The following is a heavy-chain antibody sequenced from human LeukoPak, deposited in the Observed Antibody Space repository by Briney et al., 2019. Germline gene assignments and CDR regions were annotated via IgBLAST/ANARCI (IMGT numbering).Heavy chain of an antibody. Sequence: GGSLRLSCAASGFTFSSYAMTSGRHSPGEGLWWVSSISGRGGNTYSAHSVKGRCTISRDNSKMTLYRRMTSMRADCTAVSYRAKGMSATSGYLKVEYWGQGTLVTVSS. D-gene: IGHD3-22*01. CDR1: GFTFSSYA. CDR3: AKGMSATSGYLKVEY. J-gene: IGHJ4*02. CDR2: ISGRGGNT. V-gene: IGHV3-23*01.